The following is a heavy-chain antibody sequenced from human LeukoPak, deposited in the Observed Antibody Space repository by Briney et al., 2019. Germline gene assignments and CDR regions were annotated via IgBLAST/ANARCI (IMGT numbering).Heavy chain of an antibody. D-gene: IGHD3-10*01. J-gene: IGHJ4*02. CDR2: IYSGDTT. V-gene: IGHV3-66*01. CDR1: GFTFSSYA. Sequence: GGSLRLSCAASGFTFSSYAMTWVRQAPGKGLEWVSVIYSGDTTFYADSVRGKFTISRDNSKNTLYLRMNSLRAEDTAVYYCASILRSSSGYYFDYWGQGTLVTVSS. CDR3: ASILRSSSGYYFDY.